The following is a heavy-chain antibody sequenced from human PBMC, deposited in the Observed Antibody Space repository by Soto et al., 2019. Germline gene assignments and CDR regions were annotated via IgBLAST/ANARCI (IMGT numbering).Heavy chain of an antibody. J-gene: IGHJ5*02. Sequence: QVQLVQSGAAVKKPGASVKVSCKASGYTFTSDDINWVRQATGQGLEWMGWLNPYSGDTGYAQKFLGRVTLTRDTSIGTAYMELSSLRPEDTAVYYCARGVAAAGTDGFDPWGQGTLVTVSS. CDR3: ARGVAAAGTDGFDP. CDR1: GYTFTSDD. D-gene: IGHD6-13*01. CDR2: LNPYSGDT. V-gene: IGHV1-8*01.